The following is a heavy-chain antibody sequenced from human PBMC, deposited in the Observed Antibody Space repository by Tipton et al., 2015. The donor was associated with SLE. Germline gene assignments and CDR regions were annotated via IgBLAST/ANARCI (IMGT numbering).Heavy chain of an antibody. D-gene: IGHD3-22*01. V-gene: IGHV4-4*07. CDR2: VYTSGST. Sequence: TLSLTCTVSGGSISGYYWGWIRQPAGKGLEWIGGVYTSGSTNYSPSLKSRVTISVDTSKNQFSLKLSSMTAADTAMYYCVRDPQGYYYDSRGYFDLWGRGTLVTVSS. CDR1: GGSISGYY. J-gene: IGHJ2*01. CDR3: VRDPQGYYYDSRGYFDL.